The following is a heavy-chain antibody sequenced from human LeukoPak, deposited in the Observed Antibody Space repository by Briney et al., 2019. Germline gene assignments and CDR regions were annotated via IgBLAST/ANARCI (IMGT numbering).Heavy chain of an antibody. J-gene: IGHJ6*03. CDR3: ARDIVPSSIYYMDV. CDR2: IWYDGSNK. D-gene: IGHD3-16*02. V-gene: IGHV3-33*01. Sequence: GGSLRLSCAASGFTFSSYGMHWVRQAPGKGLEWVAVIWYDGSNKYYADSVKGRFTISRDNSKNTLYLQMNSLRAEDTAVYYCARDIVPSSIYYMDVWGKGTTVTVSS. CDR1: GFTFSSYG.